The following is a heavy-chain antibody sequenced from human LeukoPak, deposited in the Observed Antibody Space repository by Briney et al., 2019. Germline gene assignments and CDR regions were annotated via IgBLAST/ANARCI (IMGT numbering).Heavy chain of an antibody. J-gene: IGHJ5*02. CDR3: ARDRGRYYGSGSHP. D-gene: IGHD3-10*01. Sequence: AGGSLRLSCAASGFTFDDYGVRWVRQVPGRGLEWVSGINWNGGNTGYADSVKGRFTISRDNGENILFLHMSGLRVEDTAFYYCARDRGRYYGSGSHPWGQGTLVTVSS. CDR1: GFTFDDYG. CDR2: INWNGGNT. V-gene: IGHV3-20*04.